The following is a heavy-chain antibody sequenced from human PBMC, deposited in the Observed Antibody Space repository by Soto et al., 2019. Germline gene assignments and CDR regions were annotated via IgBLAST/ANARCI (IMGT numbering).Heavy chain of an antibody. D-gene: IGHD6-13*01. CDR3: ARATGYSSSWYSLYYYYYYGMDV. CDR1: GYTFTSYG. V-gene: IGHV1-18*04. CDR2: ISAYNGNT. J-gene: IGHJ6*02. Sequence: ASVKVSCKASGYTFTSYGISWVRQAPGQGLEGVGWISAYNGNTNYAQKLQGRVTMTTDTSTSTAYMELRSLRSDDTAVYYCARATGYSSSWYSLYYYYYYGMDVWGQGTTVTVSS.